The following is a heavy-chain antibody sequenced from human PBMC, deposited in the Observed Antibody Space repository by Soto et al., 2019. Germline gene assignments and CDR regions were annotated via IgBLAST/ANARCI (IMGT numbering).Heavy chain of an antibody. V-gene: IGHV3-11*01. CDR1: GFTFRDYD. J-gene: IGHJ4*02. CDR2: ISSSGSTI. Sequence: GGSLRLSYAAAGFTFRDYDRSWIRQAPGKGLEWVSYISSSGSTIYYADSVKGRFTISRDNAKNSLYLQMNSLRAEDTAVYYCARGYCSGGSCYTKGDNFDYWGQGTLVTVSS. D-gene: IGHD2-15*01. CDR3: ARGYCSGGSCYTKGDNFDY.